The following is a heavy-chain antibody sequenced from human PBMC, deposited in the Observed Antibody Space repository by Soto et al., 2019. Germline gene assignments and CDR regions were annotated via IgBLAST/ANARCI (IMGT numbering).Heavy chain of an antibody. V-gene: IGHV1-69*13. Sequence: VMGSRKASGGSFRSYEISWVRQTPGEGLEWMGGIIPIFGTANYAQKFQGRVTITADESTSTANMELSSLKSEDTAVYYCASEPPTTVTTLSGYYFDYRGQGTLVTVSS. CDR1: GGSFRSYE. CDR3: ASEPPTTVTTLSGYYFDY. D-gene: IGHD4-17*01. CDR2: IIPIFGTA. J-gene: IGHJ4*02.